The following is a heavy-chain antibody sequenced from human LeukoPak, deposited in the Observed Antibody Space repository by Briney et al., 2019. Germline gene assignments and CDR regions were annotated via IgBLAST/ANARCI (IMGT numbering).Heavy chain of an antibody. V-gene: IGHV1-58*01. D-gene: IGHD3-10*01. CDR2: IVVGSGNT. Sequence: SVKVSCKASGFTFTNSAVQWVRQARGQRLEWIGWIVVGSGNTNYAQKFQERVTITRDMSTSTAYMELSSLRSEDTAVYYCAADVSVLWFGELGSGMDVWGQGTTVTVSS. J-gene: IGHJ6*02. CDR1: GFTFTNSA. CDR3: AADVSVLWFGELGSGMDV.